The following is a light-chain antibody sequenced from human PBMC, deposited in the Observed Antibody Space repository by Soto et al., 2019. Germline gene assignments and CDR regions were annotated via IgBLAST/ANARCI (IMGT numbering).Light chain of an antibody. CDR1: QGINRW. V-gene: IGKV1D-12*01. Sequence: DIQMTQSPSSVSASVGDIVTITCRASQGINRWLAWYQQKLGKAPKLLIFDASSLQSGVPSRFSGSGSGTDFTLTISSLQPEDFATYYCQRANSFPLTFGGGTKVDIK. CDR3: QRANSFPLT. CDR2: DAS. J-gene: IGKJ4*01.